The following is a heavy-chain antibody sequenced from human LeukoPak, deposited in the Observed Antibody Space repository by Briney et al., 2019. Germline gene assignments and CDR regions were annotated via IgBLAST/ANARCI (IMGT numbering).Heavy chain of an antibody. CDR2: IYYSGST. CDR3: ASRGLYYYGMDV. V-gene: IGHV4-59*08. CDR1: GGSFSGYY. D-gene: IGHD3-10*01. J-gene: IGHJ6*02. Sequence: SETLSLTCAVYGGSFSGYYWSWIRQPPGKGLEWIGYIYYSGSTNYNPSLKSRVTISVDTSKNQFSLKLSSVTAADTAVYYCASRGLYYYGMDVWGQGTTVTVSS.